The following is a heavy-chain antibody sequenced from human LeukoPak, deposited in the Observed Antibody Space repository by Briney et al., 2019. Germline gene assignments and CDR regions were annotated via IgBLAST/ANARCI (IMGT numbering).Heavy chain of an antibody. CDR3: ARSALNFYDR. Sequence: SETLSLTCTVSGGSISTSDYYCGWIRQPPGKGLEWIGSISYSGTTYYNPSLKSRVTISIDTSKNQFSLKLSSVTAADTAVYYCARSALNFYDRWGQGTLVTVSS. J-gene: IGHJ4*02. CDR2: ISYSGTT. CDR1: GGSISTSDYY. V-gene: IGHV4-39*07. D-gene: IGHD3-22*01.